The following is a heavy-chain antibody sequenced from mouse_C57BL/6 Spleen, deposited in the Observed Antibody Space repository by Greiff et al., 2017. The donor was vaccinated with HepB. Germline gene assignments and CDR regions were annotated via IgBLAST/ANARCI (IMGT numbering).Heavy chain of an antibody. CDR1: GFTFSSYA. D-gene: IGHD4-1*01. CDR2: ISDGGSYT. J-gene: IGHJ2*01. CDR3: AIDRTGTEYYFDY. V-gene: IGHV5-4*01. Sequence: EVKLMESGGGLVKPGGSLKLSCAASGFTFSSYAMSWVRQTPEKRLEWVATISDGGSYTYYPDNVKGRFTISRDNAKNNLYLQMSHLKSEDTAMYYCAIDRTGTEYYFDYWGQGTTLTVSS.